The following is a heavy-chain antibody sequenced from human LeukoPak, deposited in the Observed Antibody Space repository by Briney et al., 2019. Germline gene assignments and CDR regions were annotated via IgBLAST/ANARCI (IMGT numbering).Heavy chain of an antibody. CDR1: GGSFSGYY. CDR3: VRVLRGGVYYYYGMDV. CDR2: INHSGST. J-gene: IGHJ6*02. Sequence: SETLSLTCAVYGGSFSGYYWSWIRQPPGKGLEWIGEINHSGSTNYNPSLKSRVTISVDTSKNQFSLKLSSVTAADTAVYYCVRVLRGGVYYYYGMDVWGQGTTVTVSS. D-gene: IGHD1-26*01. V-gene: IGHV4-34*01.